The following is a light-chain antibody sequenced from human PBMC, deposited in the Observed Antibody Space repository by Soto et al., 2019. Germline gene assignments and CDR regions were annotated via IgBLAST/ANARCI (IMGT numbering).Light chain of an antibody. CDR1: QTVNSR. Sequence: EIVWTQSPATLSSSPGARATLYCRASQTVNSRLAWYQHKTGQAPRLIIYHTSNRATGIPARFSGIGSGTDFTLTLSSLQPEDCATYYGQQRSSTTLTFCELTKLDIK. J-gene: IGKJ4*01. V-gene: IGKV3-11*01. CDR3: QQRSSTTLT. CDR2: HTS.